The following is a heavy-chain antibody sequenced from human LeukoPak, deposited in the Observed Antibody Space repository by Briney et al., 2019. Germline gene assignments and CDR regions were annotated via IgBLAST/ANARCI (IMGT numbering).Heavy chain of an antibody. V-gene: IGHV1-69*13. Sequence: SVKVSCKASGFTFTGYYMHWVRQAPGQGLEWMGGIIPIFGTANYAQKFQGRVTITADESTSTAYMELSSLRSEDTAVYYCARALAGELYYFDYWGQGTLVTVSS. CDR1: GFTFTGYY. CDR2: IIPIFGTA. D-gene: IGHD3-10*01. CDR3: ARALAGELYYFDY. J-gene: IGHJ4*02.